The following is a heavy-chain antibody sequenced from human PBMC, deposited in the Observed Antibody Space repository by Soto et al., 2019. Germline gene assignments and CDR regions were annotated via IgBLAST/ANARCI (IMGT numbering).Heavy chain of an antibody. V-gene: IGHV3-23*01. CDR3: AKDNVSGFWSGYCCAFDI. Sequence: GGSLRLSCAASGFTFSSCAMSWVRQAPGKGLEWVSAISGSGGSTYYADSVKGRFTISRDNSKNTLYLQMNSLRAEDTAVYYCAKDNVSGFWSGYCCAFDIWGQGTMVTVSS. CDR2: ISGSGGST. D-gene: IGHD3-3*01. CDR1: GFTFSSCA. J-gene: IGHJ3*02.